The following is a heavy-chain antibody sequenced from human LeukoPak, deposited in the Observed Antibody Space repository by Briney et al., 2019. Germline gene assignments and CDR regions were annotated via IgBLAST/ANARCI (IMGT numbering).Heavy chain of an antibody. Sequence: SETLSLTCTVSGGSISSYYWSWIRQPPGKGLKWIGYIYYSGSTNYNPSLKSRVTISVDTSKNQFSLKLSSVTAADTAVYYCARARGFAFDIWGQGTMVTVSS. CDR2: IYYSGST. J-gene: IGHJ3*02. D-gene: IGHD3-10*01. V-gene: IGHV4-59*01. CDR3: ARARGFAFDI. CDR1: GGSISSYY.